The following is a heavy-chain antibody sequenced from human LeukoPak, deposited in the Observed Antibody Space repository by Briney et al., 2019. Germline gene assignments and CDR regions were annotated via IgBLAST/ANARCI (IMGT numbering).Heavy chain of an antibody. V-gene: IGHV4-31*03. D-gene: IGHD4-17*01. CDR2: IYYSGNT. Sequence: SETLFLTCSVSGGSIRSAGYSWYWIRQFPGRGLEWIGYIYYSGNTAYNPSLKSRVTISLDTSENQFSLNLTSVTVADTAVYFWARDGDTGVLDHWGQGTLVTVSS. CDR1: GGSIRSAGYS. J-gene: IGHJ4*02. CDR3: ARDGDTGVLDH.